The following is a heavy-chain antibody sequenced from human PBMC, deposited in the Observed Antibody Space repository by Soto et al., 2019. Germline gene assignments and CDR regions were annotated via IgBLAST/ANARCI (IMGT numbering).Heavy chain of an antibody. Sequence: ASVKVSCKASGYTFTGYYMHWVRQAPGQGLEWMGWINPNSGGTNYGQKFQGWVTMTRDTSISTAYMELSRLRSDDTAVYYCARDSLSITGTSPYYYYYGMDVWGQGTTVTVSS. J-gene: IGHJ6*02. V-gene: IGHV1-2*04. CDR3: ARDSLSITGTSPYYYYYGMDV. CDR1: GYTFTGYY. CDR2: INPNSGGT. D-gene: IGHD1-7*01.